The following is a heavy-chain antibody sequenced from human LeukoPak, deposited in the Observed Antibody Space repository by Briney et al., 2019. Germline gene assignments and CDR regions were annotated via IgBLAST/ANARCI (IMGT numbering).Heavy chain of an antibody. V-gene: IGHV4-39*01. CDR3: ARQKSGSYGLVDY. CDR2: IYYSGST. CDR1: GGSISSSSHY. D-gene: IGHD1-26*01. Sequence: SETLSLTCTVSGGSISSSSHYWGWIRQPPGKGLEWIGSIYYSGSTYYNPSLKSRVTISVDTSKNQFSLKLSSVTAADTSVYYCARQKSGSYGLVDYWGQGTLVTVSS. J-gene: IGHJ4*02.